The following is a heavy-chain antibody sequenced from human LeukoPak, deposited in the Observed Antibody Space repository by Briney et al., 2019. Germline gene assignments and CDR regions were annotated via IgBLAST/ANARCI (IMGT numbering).Heavy chain of an antibody. CDR1: GFTFSDYN. CDR3: ARRIAGDGSHAFDI. CDR2: TRNSDNNI. J-gene: IGHJ3*02. D-gene: IGHD6-19*01. Sequence: PGGSLRLSCAASGFTFSDYNMGWMRQAPGKGVEWVSYTRNSDNNIFYADSVKGGFTISRDNAKYSVYLQMNSLRAEDTAVYYCARRIAGDGSHAFDIWGQGTMVTVSS. V-gene: IGHV3-11*01.